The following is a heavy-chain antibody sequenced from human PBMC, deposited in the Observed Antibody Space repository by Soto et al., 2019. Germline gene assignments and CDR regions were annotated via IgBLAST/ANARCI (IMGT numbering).Heavy chain of an antibody. CDR1: GGSISSYY. J-gene: IGHJ5*02. D-gene: IGHD4-17*01. Sequence: SESLSLTCTVSGGSISSYYWGWIRQPPGKGLEWIGYIYYSGSTNYNPSLKSRVTISVDTSKNQFSLKLSSVTAADTAVYYCASSTVTRKGGGGSWFDPWGKGTLVTVSS. CDR3: ASSTVTRKGGGGSWFDP. CDR2: IYYSGST. V-gene: IGHV4-59*08.